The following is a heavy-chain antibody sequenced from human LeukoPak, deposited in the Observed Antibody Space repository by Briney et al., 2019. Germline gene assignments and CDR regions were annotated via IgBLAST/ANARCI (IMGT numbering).Heavy chain of an antibody. V-gene: IGHV4-4*02. Sequence: SGTLSLTCAVSGGSISSSNWGSGVRQPPGKGLEWIEEIYHSGSTNYNPSLKSRVTISVDKSKNQFSLKLSSVTAADTAVYYCAREGSAAGRGRYSDYWGQGTLVTVSS. CDR1: GGSISSSNW. D-gene: IGHD6-13*01. J-gene: IGHJ4*02. CDR2: IYHSGST. CDR3: AREGSAAGRGRYSDY.